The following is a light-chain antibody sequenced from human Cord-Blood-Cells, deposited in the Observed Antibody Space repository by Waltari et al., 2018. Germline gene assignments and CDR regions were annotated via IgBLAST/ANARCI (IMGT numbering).Light chain of an antibody. CDR3: QQANSFPIT. CDR1: QGISSG. J-gene: IGKJ5*01. Sequence: DIQMTQSPSSVSASVGDRVTITCRASQGISSGLAWYQQKPGKAPKLLIYAASTVHSGVASRFSDSGSQTDFTLTISSLQPEDFATYYCQQANSFPITFGQGTRLEIK. CDR2: AAS. V-gene: IGKV1-12*01.